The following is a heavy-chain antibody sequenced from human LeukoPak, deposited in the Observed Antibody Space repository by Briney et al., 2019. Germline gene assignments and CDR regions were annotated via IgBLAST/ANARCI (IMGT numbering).Heavy chain of an antibody. D-gene: IGHD3-22*01. CDR3: ARDPYYDSRGNWFDP. J-gene: IGHJ5*02. V-gene: IGHV3-21*01. Sequence: GGSLRLSCAASGFTLRSYTMNWVRQAPGKGLEWVSSVGISSNKIYYADSVKGRFIISRDNAKNSVYLQMNSLRAEDTAVYYCARDPYYDSRGNWFDPWGQGTLVTVSS. CDR1: GFTLRSYT. CDR2: VGISSNKI.